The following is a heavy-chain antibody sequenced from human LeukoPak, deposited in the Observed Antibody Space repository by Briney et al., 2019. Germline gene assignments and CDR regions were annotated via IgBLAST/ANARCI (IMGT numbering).Heavy chain of an antibody. CDR3: AKDITTGTMSFGTFDY. Sequence: GRSLRLSCAASGFTFDDYAMHWVRQAPGKGLEWVSGISWNSGSIGYADSVKGRFTISRDNAKNSLYLQMNSLRAEDTALYYCAKDITTGTMSFGTFDYWGQGTLVTVSS. V-gene: IGHV3-9*01. J-gene: IGHJ4*02. D-gene: IGHD1-1*01. CDR1: GFTFDDYA. CDR2: ISWNSGSI.